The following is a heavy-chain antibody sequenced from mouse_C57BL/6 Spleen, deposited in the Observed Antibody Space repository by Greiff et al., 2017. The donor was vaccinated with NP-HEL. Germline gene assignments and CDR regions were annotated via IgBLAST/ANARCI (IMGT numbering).Heavy chain of an antibody. CDR3: ARDYYGSSPYYFDY. J-gene: IGHJ2*01. V-gene: IGHV1-19*01. D-gene: IGHD1-1*01. CDR2: INPYNGGT. Sequence: EVQLQQSGPVLVKPGASVKMSCKASGYTFTDYYMNWVKQSHGKSLEWIGVINPYNGGTSYNQKFKGKATLTVDKSSSTAYMELNSLTSEESAVYYWARDYYGSSPYYFDYWGQGTTLTVSS. CDR1: GYTFTDYY.